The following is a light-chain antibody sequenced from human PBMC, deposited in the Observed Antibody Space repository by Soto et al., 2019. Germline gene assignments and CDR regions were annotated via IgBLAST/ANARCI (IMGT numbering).Light chain of an antibody. CDR3: SSYAGSNIFYV. V-gene: IGLV2-8*01. CDR1: SSDVGSYNC. J-gene: IGLJ1*01. CDR2: EVN. Sequence: QSVLTQPPSASGSPGQSVTISCTGTSSDVGSYNCVSWYQQHPGKAPKLMIYEVNKRPSGCPDRFSGSKPGNTASLTVSGLQAEDEADYYCSSYAGSNIFYVFGTGTKATVL.